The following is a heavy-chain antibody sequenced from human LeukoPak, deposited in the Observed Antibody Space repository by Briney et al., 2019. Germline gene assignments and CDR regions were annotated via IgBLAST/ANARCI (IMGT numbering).Heavy chain of an antibody. D-gene: IGHD6-13*01. V-gene: IGHV3-21*05. CDR3: ARPTIAAAGNFEY. CDR1: GFTFSSYA. J-gene: IGHJ4*02. CDR2: ISSFSNFR. Sequence: GGSLRLSCAASGFTFSSYAMSWVRQAPGKGLEWVSHISSFSNFRSYADSVKGRFTISRDNAKNSLYLQVNSLRAEDTAVYYCARPTIAAAGNFEYWGQGTLVTVSS.